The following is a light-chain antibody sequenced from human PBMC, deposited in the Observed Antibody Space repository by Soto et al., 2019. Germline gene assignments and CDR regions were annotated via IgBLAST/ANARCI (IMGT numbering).Light chain of an antibody. CDR2: GAS. J-gene: IGKJ4*01. CDR3: QQYNSYPLT. Sequence: IVMTQSPATLSVSPGERATLSCRASQSVGSNLAWYQQKPDQAPRLLIYGASTRATGIPARFSGSGSGTEFTLTISSLQSEDFATYYCQQYNSYPLTFGGGTKVDIK. CDR1: QSVGSN. V-gene: IGKV3-15*01.